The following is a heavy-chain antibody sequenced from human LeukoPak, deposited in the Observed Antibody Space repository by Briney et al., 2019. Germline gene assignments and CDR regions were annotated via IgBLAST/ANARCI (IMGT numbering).Heavy chain of an antibody. CDR1: GFTFSSYW. Sequence: GGSLRLSCAASGFTFSSYWMSWVRHAPGKGLELVANIKQDGSEKYYVDSVKGRFTISRDNAKNSLYLQMNSLRAEDTAVYYCARAKGSGWYFRYWGQGTLVTVSS. CDR3: ARAKGSGWYFRY. J-gene: IGHJ4*02. V-gene: IGHV3-7*01. CDR2: IKQDGSEK. D-gene: IGHD6-19*01.